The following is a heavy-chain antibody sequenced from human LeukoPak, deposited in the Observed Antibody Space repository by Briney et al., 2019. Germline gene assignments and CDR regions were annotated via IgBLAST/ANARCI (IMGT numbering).Heavy chain of an antibody. CDR3: AKDIAGDDSCDYQF. V-gene: IGHV3-23*01. D-gene: IGHD3-22*01. J-gene: IGHJ4*02. CDR2: ISATRGVT. Sequence: PGGSLRLSCTDSGFTFNIHDLSWVRQAPGKGLEWVSSISATRGVTKFADFVKGRFSIFRDNSENTLYLQMNSLTVEDTAVYYCAKDIAGDDSCDYQFWGQGTLVTVSS. CDR1: GFTFNIHD.